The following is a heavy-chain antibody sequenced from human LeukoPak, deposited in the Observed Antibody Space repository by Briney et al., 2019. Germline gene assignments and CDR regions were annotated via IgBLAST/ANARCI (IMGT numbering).Heavy chain of an antibody. CDR3: ARDPECSSTSCYMLDY. CDR2: ISSSSSYI. J-gene: IGHJ4*02. CDR1: GFTFSSYS. V-gene: IGHV3-21*01. D-gene: IGHD2-2*02. Sequence: GGSLRLSCAAPGFTFSSYSMNWVRQAPGKGLEWVSSISSSSSYIYYADSVKGRFTISRDNAKNSLYLQMNSLRAEDTAVYYCARDPECSSTSCYMLDYWGQGTLVTVSS.